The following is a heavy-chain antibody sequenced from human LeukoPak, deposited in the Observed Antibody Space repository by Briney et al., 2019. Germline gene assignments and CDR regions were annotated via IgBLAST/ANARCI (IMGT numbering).Heavy chain of an antibody. CDR2: IYYSGST. Sequence: SETLSLTCAVYGGPFSGYYWSWIRQPPGKGLEWIGSIYYSGSTYYNPSLKSRVTISVDTSKNQFSLKLSSVTAADTAVYYCAYCGGDCYSGYFDYWGQGTLVTVSS. J-gene: IGHJ4*02. D-gene: IGHD2-21*02. CDR3: AYCGGDCYSGYFDY. V-gene: IGHV4-34*01. CDR1: GGPFSGYY.